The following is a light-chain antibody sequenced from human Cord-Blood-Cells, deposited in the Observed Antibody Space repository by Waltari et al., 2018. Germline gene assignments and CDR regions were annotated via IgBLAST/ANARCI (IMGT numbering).Light chain of an antibody. CDR3: AAWDDSLSGRV. J-gene: IGLJ2*01. Sequence: QSVLTQPPSASGTPGQRVTISCSGSSSNIGSNYVYWYQQLPGTAPKHRIYRNNQRPSGVPDRFSGSKSGTSASRAISGLRSEDGADYYCAAWDDSLSGRVFGGGTKLTVL. CDR1: SSNIGSNY. CDR2: RNN. V-gene: IGLV1-47*01.